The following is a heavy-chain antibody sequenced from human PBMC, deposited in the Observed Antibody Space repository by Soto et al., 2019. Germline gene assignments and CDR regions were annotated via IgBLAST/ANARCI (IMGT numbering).Heavy chain of an antibody. V-gene: IGHV1-69*01. CDR1: GGTFRNYG. D-gene: IGHD3-22*01. Sequence: QVQLVQSGAEVKKPGSSVRVSCKASGGTFRNYGISWVRQSPGQGLEWVGGIIPIFGRAKYAQRFQGRVTITAAESTSTAYLELSSLRSEDTAVYYCARYGTLFDSNSDYYLYWGQGTLVTVSS. CDR2: IIPIFGRA. CDR3: ARYGTLFDSNSDYYLY. J-gene: IGHJ4*02.